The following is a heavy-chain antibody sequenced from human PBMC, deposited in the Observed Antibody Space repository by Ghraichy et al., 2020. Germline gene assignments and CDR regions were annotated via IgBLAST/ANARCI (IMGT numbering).Heavy chain of an antibody. CDR2: INHSGST. CDR3: ARGPSITMVRGVYYYYGMDV. CDR1: GGSFSGYY. V-gene: IGHV4-34*01. D-gene: IGHD3-10*01. Sequence: SETLSLTCAVYGGSFSGYYWSWIRQPPGKGLEWIGEINHSGSTNYNPSLKSRVTISVDTSKNQFSLKLSSVTAADTAVYYCARGPSITMVRGVYYYYGMDVWGQGTTVTVSS. J-gene: IGHJ6*02.